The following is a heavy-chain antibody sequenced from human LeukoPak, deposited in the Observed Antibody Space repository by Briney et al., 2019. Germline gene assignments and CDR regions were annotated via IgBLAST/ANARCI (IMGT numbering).Heavy chain of an antibody. CDR3: ARDIPDIVVVPAAMPFDY. V-gene: IGHV1-2*02. J-gene: IGHJ4*02. Sequence: ASVKVSCKASGYTFTGYYMHWVRQAPGQGLEWMGWINPNSGGTNYAQKFQGRVTMTRDTSISTAYMELSRLRSDHTAVYYCARDIPDIVVVPAAMPFDYWGQGTLVTVSS. D-gene: IGHD2-2*01. CDR1: GYTFTGYY. CDR2: INPNSGGT.